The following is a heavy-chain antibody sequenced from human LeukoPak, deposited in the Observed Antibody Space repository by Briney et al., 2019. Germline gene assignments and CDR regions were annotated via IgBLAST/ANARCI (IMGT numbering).Heavy chain of an antibody. V-gene: IGHV4-39*01. CDR2: VDYTGIT. J-gene: IGHJ5*02. CDR1: GGSISSSGYY. CDR3: ARGPLRSGYYRPNWFDP. D-gene: IGHD3-3*01. Sequence: PSETLSLTCTVSGGSISSSGYYWGWIRQPPGKGLEWIGSVDYTGITSHSPSLKSRVTISVDTSKNQFSLKLKSVTAADTAVYYCARGPLRSGYYRPNWFDPWGQGTLVTVSS.